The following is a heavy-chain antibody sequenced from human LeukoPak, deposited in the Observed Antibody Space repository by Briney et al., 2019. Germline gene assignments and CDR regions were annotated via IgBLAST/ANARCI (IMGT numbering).Heavy chain of an antibody. CDR1: GYTFTGYY. D-gene: IGHD3-3*01. V-gene: IGHV1-2*06. CDR2: INPNSGGT. Sequence: ASVKVSCKASGYTFTGYYMHWVRLAPGQGLEWMGRINPNSGGTNYAQKFQGRVTMTRDTSISTAYMELSRLRSDDTAVYYCARGSEGFWSGYGELDYWGQGTLVTVSS. CDR3: ARGSEGFWSGYGELDY. J-gene: IGHJ4*02.